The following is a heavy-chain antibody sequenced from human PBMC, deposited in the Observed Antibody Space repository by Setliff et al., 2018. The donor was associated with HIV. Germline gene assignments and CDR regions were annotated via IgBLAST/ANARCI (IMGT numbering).Heavy chain of an antibody. CDR1: GGSVSSDKFY. CDR3: ARGSHASFWNGYGEMYFDP. CDR2: FYTSGNI. J-gene: IGHJ5*02. V-gene: IGHV4-61*09. D-gene: IGHD3-3*01. Sequence: SETLSLTCSVSGGSVSSDKFYWTWIRQPAGKGLEWIGHFYTSGNIHYSPSLKSRVTISMDTSKNQLFLNLTSVTAADTAVYYCARGSHASFWNGYGEMYFDPWGQGTQVTVSS.